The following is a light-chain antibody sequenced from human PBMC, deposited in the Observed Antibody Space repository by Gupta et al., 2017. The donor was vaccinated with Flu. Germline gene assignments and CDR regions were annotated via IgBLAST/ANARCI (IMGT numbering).Light chain of an antibody. CDR3: PVSATSSDLYV. CDR2: EDS. CDR1: NIGSKS. J-gene: IGLJ1*01. V-gene: IGLV3-21*02. Sequence: SYVLTQPPSVSVAPGQTARITCGGNNIGSKSVHWYQQKPGQAPVLVCEEDSDRPSGIPERLACSNAGTTAKPHTRIVEAGEEAYYYGPVSATSSDLYVCGTGTKVTVL.